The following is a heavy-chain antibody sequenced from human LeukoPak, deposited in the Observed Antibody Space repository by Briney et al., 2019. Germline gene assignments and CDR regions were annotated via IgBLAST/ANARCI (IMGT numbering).Heavy chain of an antibody. CDR2: INPGGGNT. CDR1: GYSFTAYY. J-gene: IGHJ4*02. Sequence: ASVKVSCKTSGYSFTAYYLHWVRQAPGQGLEWMGTINPGGGNTNYAQKFQGRVTMTRDMSTSTVYMELSSLRSEDTAVYYCARDLGSADSSAWGLGTLVTVSS. CDR3: ARDLGSADSSA. V-gene: IGHV1-46*01. D-gene: IGHD3-22*01.